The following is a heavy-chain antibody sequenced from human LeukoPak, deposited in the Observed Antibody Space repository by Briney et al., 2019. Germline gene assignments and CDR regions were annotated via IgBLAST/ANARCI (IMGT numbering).Heavy chain of an antibody. Sequence: PGGSLRLSCAASGFTFSNAWMSWVRQAPGKGLEWVGRIKSKTDGATTDYAAPVKGRFAISRDGSRSTIYLQMNSLKTEDAAVYYCTALVPNYDYVWGSYRYNEKWGQGTLVTVSS. J-gene: IGHJ4*02. CDR2: IKSKTDGATT. D-gene: IGHD3-16*02. V-gene: IGHV3-15*01. CDR1: GFTFSNAW. CDR3: TALVPNYDYVWGSYRYNEK.